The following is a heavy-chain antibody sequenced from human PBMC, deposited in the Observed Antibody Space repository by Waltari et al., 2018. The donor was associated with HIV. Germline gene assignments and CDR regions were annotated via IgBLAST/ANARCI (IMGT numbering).Heavy chain of an antibody. CDR2: INHGGST. CDR3: ARRWTTVTTDSLDL. D-gene: IGHD4-17*01. J-gene: IGHJ2*01. V-gene: IGHV4-34*01. CDR1: GGSFNAYS. Sequence: QVQLQQWGAGLLKPSETLSLTRAVYGGSFNAYSWSWIRQSPGNGLEWMGEINHGGSTIYNPSLKSRVTISVDTSKNQFSLKLSFVTAADTAVYYCARRWTTVTTDSLDLWGRGTLVTVSS.